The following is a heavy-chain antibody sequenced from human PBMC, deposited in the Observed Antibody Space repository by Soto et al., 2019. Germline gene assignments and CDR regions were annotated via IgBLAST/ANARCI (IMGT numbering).Heavy chain of an antibody. V-gene: IGHV3-9*01. CDR3: AKDKIRREGYNYFDY. Sequence: EVQLVESGGGLVQPGRSLRLSCAASGFTFDDYAMHWVRQAPGKGLEWVSGISWNSGSIGYADSVKGRFTISRDNAKNSLYLQMNSLRAEATAFYYCAKDKIRREGYNYFDYWGQGTLVTVSS. CDR2: ISWNSGSI. J-gene: IGHJ4*02. D-gene: IGHD5-12*01. CDR1: GFTFDDYA.